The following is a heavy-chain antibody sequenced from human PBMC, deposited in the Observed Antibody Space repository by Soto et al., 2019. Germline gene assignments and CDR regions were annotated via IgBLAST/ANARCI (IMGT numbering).Heavy chain of an antibody. Sequence: PSETLSLTFTVPGGSICRGTYYCGWIRQPPGKGLAWIGSIYYSGSTYYNPSLKSRVTISVDTSNNQFSLKLSSVTAADTALYYCARRPCSSTSCYAFDIWGQGTMVT. CDR2: IYYSGST. CDR3: ARRPCSSTSCYAFDI. V-gene: IGHV4-39*01. CDR1: GGSICRGTYY. J-gene: IGHJ3*02. D-gene: IGHD2-2*01.